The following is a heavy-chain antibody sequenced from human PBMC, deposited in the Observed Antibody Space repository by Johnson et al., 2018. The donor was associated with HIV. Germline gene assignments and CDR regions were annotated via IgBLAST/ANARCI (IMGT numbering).Heavy chain of an antibody. D-gene: IGHD2-8*01. CDR2: MSTSGSTN. V-gene: IGHV3-11*04. CDR3: AKDRDRPNPHHAFDI. CDR1: GFTFSDFF. J-gene: IGHJ3*02. Sequence: QVQLVESGGGLVKPGGSLRLSCAASGFTFSDFFMSWIRQAPGKGLEWVAYMSTSGSTNFYAASVKGRFTISRDNSKNMLYLQMNSLTVEDTAVYYCAKDRDRPNPHHAFDIWGPGTMVTVSS.